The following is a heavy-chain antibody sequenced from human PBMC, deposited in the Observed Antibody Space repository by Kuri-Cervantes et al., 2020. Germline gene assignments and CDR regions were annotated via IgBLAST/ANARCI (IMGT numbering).Heavy chain of an antibody. V-gene: IGHV4-34*01. CDR3: ARGRGWGFDP. Sequence: GSLRLSCAVYGGSFSGYYWSWIRQSPGKGLEWIGEINLSGTTHYNPSLKSRLTISVDTSRRQFSLKLRSLTAADTAVYYCARGRGWGFDPWGQGTLVTVSS. CDR1: GGSFSGYY. J-gene: IGHJ5*02. CDR2: INLSGTT. D-gene: IGHD6-19*01.